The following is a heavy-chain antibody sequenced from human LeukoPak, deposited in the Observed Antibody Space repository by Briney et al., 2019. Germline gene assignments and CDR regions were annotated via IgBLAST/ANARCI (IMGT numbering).Heavy chain of an antibody. CDR3: AKKYSTGLDP. CDR1: GFTFSRYG. CDR2: ISGSGGST. J-gene: IGHJ5*02. D-gene: IGHD1-26*01. V-gene: IGHV3-23*01. Sequence: PGGSLRLSCAASGFTFSRYGMSWVRQAPGKGLEWVSDISGSGGSTYYADSVKGRFTISRDNSKNTLYLQMNSLRAEDTAVYYCAKKYSTGLDPWGQGTLVTVSS.